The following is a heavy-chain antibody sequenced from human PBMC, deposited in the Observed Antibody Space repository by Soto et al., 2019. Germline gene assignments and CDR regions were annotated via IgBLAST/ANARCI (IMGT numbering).Heavy chain of an antibody. V-gene: IGHV3-21*01. J-gene: IGHJ4*01. CDR2: NSSSSSYI. D-gene: IGHD5-12*01. Sequence: GGSLRLSCAASGVTFSSYSMNWVRQAPGKGLEWVSSNSSSSSYITYAGSGKGRFSISRDNAKTTLYLQMKSLRAEDTAVYSFARGESCYGFDYWGHGTLVTVSS. CDR3: ARGESCYGFDY. CDR1: GVTFSSYS.